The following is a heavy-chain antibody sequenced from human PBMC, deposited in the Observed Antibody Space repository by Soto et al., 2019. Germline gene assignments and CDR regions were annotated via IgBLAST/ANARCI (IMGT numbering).Heavy chain of an antibody. D-gene: IGHD6-19*01. CDR1: GGSISSYY. CDR2: IYYSGST. Sequence: PSETLSLTCTVSGGSISSYYWSWIRQPPGKGLEWIGYIYYSGSTNYNPSLKSRVTISVDTSKSQFSLKLSSVTAADTAVYYCARSPVAGTIWFDPWGQGTLVTVSS. V-gene: IGHV4-59*08. J-gene: IGHJ5*02. CDR3: ARSPVAGTIWFDP.